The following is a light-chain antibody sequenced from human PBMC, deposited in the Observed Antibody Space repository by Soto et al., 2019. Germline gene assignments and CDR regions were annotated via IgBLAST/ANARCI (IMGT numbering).Light chain of an antibody. J-gene: IGKJ2*01. CDR3: QQYNSWPPYT. CDR2: GAS. Sequence: ITQAPSTRSASVGDTVTVTCRASQSVSDKLAWYQQKPGQAPRLVLYGASTRATGVPARFSGSGSGTEFTLTISSLQSEDFAVYYCQQYNSWPPYTFGQGTKVDNK. CDR1: QSVSDK. V-gene: IGKV3-15*01.